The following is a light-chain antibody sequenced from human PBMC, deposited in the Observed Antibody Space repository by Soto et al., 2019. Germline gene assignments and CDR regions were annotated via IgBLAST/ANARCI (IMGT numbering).Light chain of an antibody. CDR1: QSVSTN. Sequence: EIVVTQSPGTLSLSPGERASLSCRASQSVSTNLAWYQQRPGQAPRLLIYGASARATGIPARFSGSGAGTEFTLTISSLQSEDFAVYYCQQRSKWPITFGQGTRLEI. J-gene: IGKJ5*01. CDR2: GAS. V-gene: IGKV3-15*01. CDR3: QQRSKWPIT.